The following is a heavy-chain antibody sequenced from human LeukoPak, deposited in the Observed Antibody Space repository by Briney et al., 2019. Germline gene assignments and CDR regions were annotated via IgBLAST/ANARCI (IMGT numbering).Heavy chain of an antibody. CDR3: AKGEDIVVVVAATRPLPFDY. Sequence: ETLSLTCTVSGGSISSSSYYWGWIRQAPGKGLEWVSAISGSGGSTYYADSVKGRFTISRDNSKNTLYLQMNSLRAEDTAVYYCAKGEDIVVVVAATRPLPFDYWGQGTLVTVSS. CDR1: GGSISSSSY. J-gene: IGHJ4*02. V-gene: IGHV3-23*01. D-gene: IGHD2-15*01. CDR2: ISGSGGST.